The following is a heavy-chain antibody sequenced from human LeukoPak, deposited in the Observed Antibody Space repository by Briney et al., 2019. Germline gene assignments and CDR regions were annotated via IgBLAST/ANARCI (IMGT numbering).Heavy chain of an antibody. CDR2: ITGSSSYI. J-gene: IGHJ6*02. CDR1: GFTFSSYT. D-gene: IGHD1-26*01. Sequence: GGSLRLSCAASGFTFSSYTMNWVRQAPGKGLEWVSSITGSSSYISYADSVKGRFTISRDNAKNSLLLQMNSLRAEDTAVYYCAKGSRELVAGAYYCVMDVWDQGTTATV. V-gene: IGHV3-21*01. CDR3: AKGSRELVAGAYYCVMDV.